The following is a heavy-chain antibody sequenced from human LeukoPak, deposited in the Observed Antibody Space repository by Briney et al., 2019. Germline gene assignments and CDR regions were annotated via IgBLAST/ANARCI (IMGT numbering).Heavy chain of an antibody. D-gene: IGHD6-13*01. V-gene: IGHV3-9*01. CDR2: ISWNSGSI. J-gene: IGHJ4*02. Sequence: GGSLRLSCAASGFTFDDYAMHWVRQAPGKGLEWVSGISWNSGSIGYADSVKGRFTISRDNAKNSLYLQMNSLRAEDTALYYCAKDNSSDLGSSWYRGGFGFGYWGQGTLVTVSS. CDR1: GFTFDDYA. CDR3: AKDNSSDLGSSWYRGGFGFGY.